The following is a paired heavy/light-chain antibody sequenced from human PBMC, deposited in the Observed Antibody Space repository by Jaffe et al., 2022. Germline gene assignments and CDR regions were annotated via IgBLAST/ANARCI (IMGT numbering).Light chain of an antibody. CDR1: QGISSA. Sequence: AIQLTQSPSSLSASVGDRVTITCRASQGISSALAWYQQKPGKAPKLLIYDASSLESGVPSRFSGSGSGTDFTLTISSLQPEDFATYYCQQFNSPLVTFGGGTKVEIK. V-gene: IGKV1-13*02. CDR2: DAS. CDR3: QQFNSPLVT. J-gene: IGKJ4*01.
Heavy chain of an antibody. Sequence: QVQLQESGPGLVKPSQTLSLTCTVSGGSISSGSYYWSWIRQPAGKGLEWIGRIYTSGSTNYNPSLKSRVTISVDTSKNQFSLKLSSVTAADTAVYYCARDREEGYYYGSGSLRFDPWGQGTLVTVSS. J-gene: IGHJ5*02. D-gene: IGHD3-10*01. CDR2: IYTSGST. V-gene: IGHV4-61*02. CDR1: GGSISSGSYY. CDR3: ARDREEGYYYGSGSLRFDP.